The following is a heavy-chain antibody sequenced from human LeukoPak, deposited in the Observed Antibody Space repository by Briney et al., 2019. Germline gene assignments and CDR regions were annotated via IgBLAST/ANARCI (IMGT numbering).Heavy chain of an antibody. CDR1: GVYISSHY. CDR2: IYYSGST. CDR3: AMAVPAANDYYYYMDV. Sequence: SDTLSLTRTLSGVYISSHYGSCIRQPPGKGVEGRGYIYYSGSTNYTPPLKTRVHILVHTSKNHLSLNLSSVTPSHTAVYFCAMAVPAANDYYYYMDVWGKGATVTVSS. J-gene: IGHJ6*03. V-gene: IGHV4-59*07. D-gene: IGHD2-2*01.